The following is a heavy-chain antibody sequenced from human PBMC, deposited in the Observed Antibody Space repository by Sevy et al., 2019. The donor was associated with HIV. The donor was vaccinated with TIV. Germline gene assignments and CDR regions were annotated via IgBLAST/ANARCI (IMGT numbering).Heavy chain of an antibody. CDR2: ISGSGTRT. Sequence: GGSLRLSCAVSGFSFDSYGMTWVRQAPGKGLEWVSGISGSGTRTYYADSVKGRFIISRDNSKNTLYLQMNSLRSEDTAIYYCARVAVSYCTNDCYHRFDYWGPGALVTVSS. CDR3: ARVAVSYCTNDCYHRFDY. V-gene: IGHV3-23*01. D-gene: IGHD2-8*01. CDR1: GFSFDSYG. J-gene: IGHJ4*02.